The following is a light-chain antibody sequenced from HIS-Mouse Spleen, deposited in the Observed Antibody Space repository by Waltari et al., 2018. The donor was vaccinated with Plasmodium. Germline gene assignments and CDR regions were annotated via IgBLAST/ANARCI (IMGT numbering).Light chain of an antibody. J-gene: IGLJ2*01. CDR2: DVS. CDR1: SSAVGGYNY. CDR3: CSYAGSYTLV. Sequence: QSALTQPRSVSGSPGQSVTISCTVTSSAVGGYNYVSWYQQPPGKAPKRMIYDVSKRPSGVPDRFSGSKSGNTASLTISGLQAEDEADYYCCSYAGSYTLVFGGGTKLTVL. V-gene: IGLV2-11*01.